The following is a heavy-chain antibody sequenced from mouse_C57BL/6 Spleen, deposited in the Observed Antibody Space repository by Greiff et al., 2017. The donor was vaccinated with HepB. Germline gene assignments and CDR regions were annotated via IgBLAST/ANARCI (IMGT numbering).Heavy chain of an antibody. D-gene: IGHD3-2*02. CDR1: GFTFSSYA. J-gene: IGHJ3*01. V-gene: IGHV5-9-1*02. CDR2: ISSGSSTI. CDR3: ARQTAQATPWFAY. Sequence: DVMLVESGEGLVKPGGSLKLSCAASGFTFSSYAMSWVRQTPEKRLEWVAYISSGSSTIYYADTVKGRFTISRDNAKNTLFLQMTSLRSEDTAMYYCARQTAQATPWFAYWGQGTLVTVSA.